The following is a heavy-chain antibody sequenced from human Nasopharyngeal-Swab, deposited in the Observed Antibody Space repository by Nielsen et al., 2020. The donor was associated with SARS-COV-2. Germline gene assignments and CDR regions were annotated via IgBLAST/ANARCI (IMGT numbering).Heavy chain of an antibody. CDR2: MNPNSGNT. J-gene: IGHJ6*02. Sequence: ASVKVSCKASGYTFTSYDISWVRQATGQGLEWMGWMNPNSGNTGYAQKFQGRVTMTRNTSISTAYMELSSLRSEDTAVYYCARMDTGYYYYYGMDVWGQGTTVTVSS. CDR3: ARMDTGYYYYYGMDV. V-gene: IGHV1-8*01. D-gene: IGHD5-18*01. CDR1: GYTFTSYD.